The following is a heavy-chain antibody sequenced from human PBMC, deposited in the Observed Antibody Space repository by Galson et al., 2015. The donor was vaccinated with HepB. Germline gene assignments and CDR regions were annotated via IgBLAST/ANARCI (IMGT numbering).Heavy chain of an antibody. CDR2: IDGSGKYT. CDR3: ARGGSTPRSADAFDI. CDR1: DFTLTDFY. V-gene: IGHV3-11*06. J-gene: IGHJ3*02. D-gene: IGHD4-17*01. Sequence: FLRLSCAASDFTLTDFYMVWIRQAPGKGPEWLSYIDGSGKYTNYRDFIKGRFTMSIDKTNNSVFLDMSNLRVEDTALYYCARGGSTPRSADAFDIWGRGTMVTVSS.